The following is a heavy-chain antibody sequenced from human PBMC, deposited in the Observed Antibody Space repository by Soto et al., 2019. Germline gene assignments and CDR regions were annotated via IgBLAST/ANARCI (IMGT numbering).Heavy chain of an antibody. Sequence: QVQLVESGGGVVQPGRSLRLSCAASGFTFNSYGMHWVRQGPGNGLEWVAFISYDSTKTYYADSVKGRFTISRDNSNSALYVQMNRLTGEDTAVYYCARTRSAWSDSHYYSLDVWGQGTTVTVSS. CDR3: ARTRSAWSDSHYYSLDV. CDR2: ISYDSTKT. D-gene: IGHD1-26*01. V-gene: IGHV3-30*03. CDR1: GFTFNSYG. J-gene: IGHJ6*02.